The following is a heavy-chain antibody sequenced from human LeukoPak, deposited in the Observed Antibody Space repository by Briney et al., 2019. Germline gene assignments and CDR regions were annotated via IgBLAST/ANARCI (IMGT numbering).Heavy chain of an antibody. CDR1: GFTFSSYS. CDR3: ARVGAMTFVYLDDAFDI. V-gene: IGHV3-48*01. J-gene: IGHJ3*02. D-gene: IGHD1-26*01. CDR2: ISSSSSTI. Sequence: TGGSLRLSCAASGFTFSSYSMNWVRQAPGKGLEWVSYISSSSSTIYYADSVKGRFTISRDNAKNSLYLQMNSLRAEDTAVYYCARVGAMTFVYLDDAFDIWGQGTMVTVSS.